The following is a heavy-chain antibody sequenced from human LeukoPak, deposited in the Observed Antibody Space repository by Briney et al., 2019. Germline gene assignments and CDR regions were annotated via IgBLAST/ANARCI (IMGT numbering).Heavy chain of an antibody. CDR3: ARGNYDNSGYLDY. V-gene: IGHV1-69*05. CDR1: GGTYSSYG. Sequence: ASVKVSCKASGGTYSSYGITWVRRAPGQGLEWMGGIIPILGTANYAQKFQGRVTITTDESTMTAYMELSSLTSEDAAVYYCARGNYDNSGYLDYWGQGTLVTVSS. J-gene: IGHJ4*02. CDR2: IIPILGTA. D-gene: IGHD3-22*01.